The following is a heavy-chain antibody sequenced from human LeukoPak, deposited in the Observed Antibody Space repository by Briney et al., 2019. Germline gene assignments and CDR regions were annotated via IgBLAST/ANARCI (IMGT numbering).Heavy chain of an antibody. CDR2: ISSSGNNA. CDR1: GFTFSTYG. J-gene: IGHJ3*01. Sequence: GRSLRLSCAASGFTFSTYGMHWVRQAPGKGLEWVSLISSSGNNAYYADSVKGRFTISRDNSKNTLSLQMNSLRVEDTAIYYCAKDIQLSTWGLGTRVTVSS. V-gene: IGHV3-33*03. D-gene: IGHD5-24*01. CDR3: AKDIQLST.